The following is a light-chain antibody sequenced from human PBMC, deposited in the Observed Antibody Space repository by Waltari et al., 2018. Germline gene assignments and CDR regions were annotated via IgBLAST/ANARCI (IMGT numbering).Light chain of an antibody. J-gene: IGLJ1*01. CDR1: SSHVGGYHY. CDR3: CSYAGSYTYV. CDR2: DVS. Sequence: QSALTQPRSVSGSPGQSVTIPCNGTSSHVGGYHYVSWYQQHPGKAPKLMIYDVSKRPSWVPDRFSGSKSGNTASLTISGLQAEDEADYYCCSYAGSYTYVFGTGTKVTVL. V-gene: IGLV2-11*01.